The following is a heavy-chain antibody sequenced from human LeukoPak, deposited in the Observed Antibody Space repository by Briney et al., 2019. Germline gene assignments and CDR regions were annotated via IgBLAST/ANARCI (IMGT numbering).Heavy chain of an antibody. CDR2: INHSGST. CDR3: ARLSGSYWGPFDY. V-gene: IGHV4-34*01. Sequence: SETLSLTCAVYGGSFSGYYWSWIRQPPGKGLEWIGEINHSGSTNYNPSLKSRVTISVDTSRTQFSLRLSSVTAADTAVYYCARLSGSYWGPFDYWGQGTLVTVSS. J-gene: IGHJ4*02. D-gene: IGHD1-26*01. CDR1: GGSFSGYY.